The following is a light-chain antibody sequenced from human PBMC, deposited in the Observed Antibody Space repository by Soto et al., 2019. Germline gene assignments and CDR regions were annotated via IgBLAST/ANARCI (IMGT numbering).Light chain of an antibody. CDR1: SSDVGGYNY. CDR2: DVS. V-gene: IGLV2-14*03. Sequence: LTQPASVNGAPRQSITISCTRTSSDVGGYNYVSWYQHHPGKVPQLMIYDVSNRPSGVSNRFSGSKSGNTASLTISGLQPEDEADYYCYSYTTSNTYVFRTGTKVTVL. J-gene: IGLJ1*01. CDR3: YSYTTSNTYV.